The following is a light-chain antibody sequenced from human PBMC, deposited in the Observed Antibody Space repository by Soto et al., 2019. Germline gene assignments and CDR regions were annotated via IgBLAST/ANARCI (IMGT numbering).Light chain of an antibody. V-gene: IGKV3-15*01. CDR2: GAS. Sequence: EIVMTQSPATLSVPPGDRATLSCRASQSVSSNLAWYQQKPGQAPRLLIHGASTRATGIPARFSGSGSGTEFTLNLSSRQSEDFAVYYCQQYNVWPTFGQGKKVEIK. J-gene: IGKJ1*01. CDR1: QSVSSN. CDR3: QQYNVWPT.